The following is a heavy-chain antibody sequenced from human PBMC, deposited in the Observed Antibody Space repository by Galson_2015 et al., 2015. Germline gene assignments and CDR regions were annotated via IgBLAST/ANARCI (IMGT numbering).Heavy chain of an antibody. CDR1: GYTFTGYY. Sequence: SVKVSCKASGYTFTGYYMHWVRQAPGQGLEWMGWINPNSGGTNYAQKFQGWVTMTRDTSISTAYMELSRLRSDDTAVYYCARSSPPSNSSGWPTTFDYWGQGTLVTVSS. D-gene: IGHD6-19*01. J-gene: IGHJ4*02. CDR3: ARSSPPSNSSGWPTTFDY. V-gene: IGHV1-2*04. CDR2: INPNSGGT.